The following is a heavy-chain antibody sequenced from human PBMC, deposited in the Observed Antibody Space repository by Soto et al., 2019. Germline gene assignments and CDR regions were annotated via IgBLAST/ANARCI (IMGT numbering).Heavy chain of an antibody. J-gene: IGHJ4*01. CDR2: ISGSRHYT. Sequence: GGSLRLSCAVSGFSFGDYYMTWIRQAPGKGLEWVSFISGSRHYTHYADSVKGRFTISRDNAKNSLYLEMGSLRVEDTAVYFWVRGQDNDTGGHQYFDYWGHGTRVTVSS. CDR3: VRGQDNDTGGHQYFDY. CDR1: GFSFGDYY. D-gene: IGHD2-8*02. V-gene: IGHV3-11*06.